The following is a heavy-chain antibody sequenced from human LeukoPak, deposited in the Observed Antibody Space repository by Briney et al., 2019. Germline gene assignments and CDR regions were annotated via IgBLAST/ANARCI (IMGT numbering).Heavy chain of an antibody. CDR1: GFTVSSNY. J-gene: IGHJ6*03. Sequence: GGSLRLSCAASGFTVSSNYMSWVRQAPGKGLEWVSVIYSGGSTYYADSVKGRFTISRDNSKNTLYLQMNSLRAEDTAVYYCARVNRCSGGSCSYYYMDVWGKGTTVTVSS. V-gene: IGHV3-53*01. CDR2: IYSGGST. D-gene: IGHD2-15*01. CDR3: ARVNRCSGGSCSYYYMDV.